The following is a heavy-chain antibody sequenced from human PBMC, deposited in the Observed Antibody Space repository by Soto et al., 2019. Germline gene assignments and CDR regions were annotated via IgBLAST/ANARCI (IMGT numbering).Heavy chain of an antibody. V-gene: IGHV3-66*01. J-gene: IGHJ4*02. CDR2: IYSGGST. Sequence: EVQLVESGGGLVQPGGSLRLSCAASGFTVSSNYMSWVRQAPGKGLEWVSVIYSGGSTYYADSVKGRFTISRDNSKNTLYLQMNSLRAEDTAVYYCARENWNYGSRLDYWGQGTLVTVSS. D-gene: IGHD1-7*01. CDR3: ARENWNYGSRLDY. CDR1: GFTVSSNY.